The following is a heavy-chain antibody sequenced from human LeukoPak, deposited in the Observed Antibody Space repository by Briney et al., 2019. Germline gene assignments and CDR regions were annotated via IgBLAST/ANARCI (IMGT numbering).Heavy chain of an antibody. Sequence: ASVKVSCKASGYTFTSYGISWVRQAPGQGLEWMGWISAYNGNTNYAQNLQGRVTMTTDTSTSTAYMELRSLRSEDTAVYYCARVEGGPHSRAMVDYWGQGTLVTVSS. CDR2: ISAYNGNT. D-gene: IGHD5-18*01. J-gene: IGHJ4*02. V-gene: IGHV1-18*01. CDR1: GYTFTSYG. CDR3: ARVEGGPHSRAMVDY.